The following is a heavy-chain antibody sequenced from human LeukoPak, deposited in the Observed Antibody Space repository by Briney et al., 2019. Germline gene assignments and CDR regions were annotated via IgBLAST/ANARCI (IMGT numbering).Heavy chain of an antibody. J-gene: IGHJ4*02. CDR1: GFTFRTYA. D-gene: IGHD1-1*01. V-gene: IGHV3-23*01. CDR3: ARDDPFDY. Sequence: PGGSLRLSCAAPGFTFRTYAMNWVRQAPGKGLEWVSAISSSGGGTYDADSVKGRFTSSRDNSKNTLYLQMNRLRAEDTAVYYCARDDPFDYWGQGTLVTVSS. CDR2: ISSSGGGT.